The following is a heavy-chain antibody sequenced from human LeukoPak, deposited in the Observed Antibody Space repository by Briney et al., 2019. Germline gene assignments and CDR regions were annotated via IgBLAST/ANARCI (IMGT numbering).Heavy chain of an antibody. CDR2: ISTYNGDT. Sequence: ASVKVSCKASGYTFTSYGISWVRQAPGQGLEWMGWISTYNGDTNYAQKLQGRVTMTTDTSTNTAYMELRSLRSDDTAVYYCARAEVDAPDDIWGQGTMVTVSS. V-gene: IGHV1-18*01. D-gene: IGHD1-14*01. J-gene: IGHJ3*02. CDR3: ARAEVDAPDDI. CDR1: GYTFTSYG.